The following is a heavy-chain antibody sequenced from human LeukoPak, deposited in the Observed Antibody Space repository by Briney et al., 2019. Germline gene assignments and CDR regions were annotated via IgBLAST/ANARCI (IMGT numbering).Heavy chain of an antibody. CDR2: INTDGSST. J-gene: IGHJ6*03. CDR3: ARGDIVVVPAALETANYYYYYMDV. CDR1: GFTFSSYW. D-gene: IGHD2-2*01. V-gene: IGHV3-74*01. Sequence: GGSLRLSCAASGFTFSSYWMHWVRQAPGKGLVWVSRINTDGSSTSYADSVKGRFTISRDNAKNTLYLQMNSLRAEDTAVYYCARGDIVVVPAALETANYYYYYMDVWGKGTTVTVSS.